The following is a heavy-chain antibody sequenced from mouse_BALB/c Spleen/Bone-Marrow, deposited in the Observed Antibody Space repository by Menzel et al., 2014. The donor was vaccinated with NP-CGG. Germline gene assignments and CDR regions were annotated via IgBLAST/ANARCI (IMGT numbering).Heavy chain of an antibody. Sequence: EVQVVESGGGLVQPGGSRKLSCAASGFTFSSFGMHWVRQAPEKGLEWVAYISSGSSTIYYADTVKGRFTISRDNPKNTLFLQTTSLRSEDTAMYYCARHYGTIYYYAMDYWGQGTSVTVSS. V-gene: IGHV5-17*02. CDR1: GFTFSSFG. D-gene: IGHD2-1*01. CDR3: ARHYGTIYYYAMDY. J-gene: IGHJ4*01. CDR2: ISSGSSTI.